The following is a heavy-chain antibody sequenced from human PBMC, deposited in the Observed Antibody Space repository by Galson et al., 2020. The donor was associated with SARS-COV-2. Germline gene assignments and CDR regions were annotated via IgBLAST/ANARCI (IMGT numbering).Heavy chain of an antibody. CDR1: GFTFSSYG. CDR2: ILYDGSNK. J-gene: IGHJ3*02. V-gene: IGHV3-33*01. D-gene: IGHD1-20*01. Sequence: GGSLRLSCAASGFTFSSYGMHWVRQAPGKGLEWVAVILYDGSNKYYADSVKGLFTISRDNSKNTLYLQMNSLRAEDTAVYYCASQITLSDAFDIWGQGTMVTVSA. CDR3: ASQITLSDAFDI.